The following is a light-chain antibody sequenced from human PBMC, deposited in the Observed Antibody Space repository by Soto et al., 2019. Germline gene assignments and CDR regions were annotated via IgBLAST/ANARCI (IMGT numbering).Light chain of an antibody. J-gene: IGLJ3*02. CDR3: SSYTSSRTWV. V-gene: IGLV2-14*01. CDR1: SSDVGSYNY. CDR2: EVR. Sequence: QSALTQPASVSGSPGQSITISCTGTSSDVGSYNYVSWYQQHPGKVPKLMIYEVRNRPSEVSNRFSGSKSGNAASLTISGLQAEEEADYYCSSYTSSRTWVFGGGTKLTVL.